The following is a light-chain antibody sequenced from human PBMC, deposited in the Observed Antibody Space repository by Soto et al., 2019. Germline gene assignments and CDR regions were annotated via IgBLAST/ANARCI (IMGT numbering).Light chain of an antibody. CDR2: GAS. CDR1: QSVSGN. CDR3: QQYNNWPPLT. Sequence: EIVMTQSPATLSVSPGERATLSCRASQSVSGNLAGYQQKPGQAPRLLIYGASTRATGVPARFSGSGSGTEFTLTISSLQSEDFAVYYGQQYNNWPPLTFGGGNKVEIK. J-gene: IGKJ4*01. V-gene: IGKV3-15*01.